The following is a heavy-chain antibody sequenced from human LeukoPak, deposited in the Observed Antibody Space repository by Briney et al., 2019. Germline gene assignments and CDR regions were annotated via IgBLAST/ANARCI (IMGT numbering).Heavy chain of an antibody. CDR1: GNSISSGDYY. D-gene: IGHD3-9*01. CDR2: IYTSGST. Sequence: PSETLSLTCTVSGNSISSGDYYWSWIRQPAGKGLEWIGRIYTSGSTTYNPSLKSRVTISGDTSENQFSLRLSSVTAADTAVYYCARGSTDYDILTGYYPPYNWFDPWGQGTLVTVSS. J-gene: IGHJ5*02. V-gene: IGHV4-61*02. CDR3: ARGSTDYDILTGYYPPYNWFDP.